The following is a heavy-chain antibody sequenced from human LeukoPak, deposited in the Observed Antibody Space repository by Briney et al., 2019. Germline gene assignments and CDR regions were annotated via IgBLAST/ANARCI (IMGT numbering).Heavy chain of an antibody. V-gene: IGHV4-39*07. CDR3: ARVPYYDFWSGYLNYYYYGMDV. CDR1: GGSITSSTSY. J-gene: IGHJ6*02. Sequence: SETLSLTCTVSGGSITSSTSYWSWIRQPPGKGLEWIGEINHSGSTNYNPSLKSRVTISVDTSKNQFSLKLSSVTAADTAVYYCARVPYYDFWSGYLNYYYYGMDVWGQGTTVTVSS. CDR2: INHSGST. D-gene: IGHD3-3*01.